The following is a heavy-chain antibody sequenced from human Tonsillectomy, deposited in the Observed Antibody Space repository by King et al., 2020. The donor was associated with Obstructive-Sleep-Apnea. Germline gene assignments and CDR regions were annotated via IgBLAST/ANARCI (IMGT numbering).Heavy chain of an antibody. CDR3: ARSSVVTPSDY. V-gene: IGHV3-72*01. Sequence: VQLVESGGGLVQPGGSLRLSCAASGFTFSDHYMDWVRQAPGKGLEWVGRTRNKANSYTTEYAASVKGRFTISRDDSKNSLYLQMNSLKTEDTAVYYCARSSVVTPSDYWGQGTLVTVSS. D-gene: IGHD4-23*01. CDR1: GFTFSDHY. J-gene: IGHJ4*02. CDR2: TRNKANSYTT.